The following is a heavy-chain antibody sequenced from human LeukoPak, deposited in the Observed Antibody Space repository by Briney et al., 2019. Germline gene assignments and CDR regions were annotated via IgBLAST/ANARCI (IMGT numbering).Heavy chain of an antibody. CDR1: GYSISSGFY. D-gene: IGHD6-19*01. Sequence: SETLSLTCTVSGYSISSGFYWGLIRQPPGKGLEWIGSIYHSGSTYYNPSLKSRVTISVDTSKNQFSLKLSSVTAADTAVYYCARFASAGTFDYWGQGTLVTVSS. CDR2: IYHSGST. J-gene: IGHJ4*02. V-gene: IGHV4-38-2*02. CDR3: ARFASAGTFDY.